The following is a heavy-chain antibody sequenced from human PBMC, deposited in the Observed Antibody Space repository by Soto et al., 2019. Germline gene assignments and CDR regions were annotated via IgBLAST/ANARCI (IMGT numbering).Heavy chain of an antibody. J-gene: IGHJ6*02. Sequence: ASVKVSCKASGYTFTSYGISWVRQAPGQGLEWMGWISAYNGNTNYAQKLQGRVTMTTDTSTSTAYMELRSLRSDDTAVYYCARGLPWGMAAAGTCMDVWGQGTTVTVSS. CDR2: ISAYNGNT. D-gene: IGHD6-13*01. CDR1: GYTFTSYG. CDR3: ARGLPWGMAAAGTCMDV. V-gene: IGHV1-18*01.